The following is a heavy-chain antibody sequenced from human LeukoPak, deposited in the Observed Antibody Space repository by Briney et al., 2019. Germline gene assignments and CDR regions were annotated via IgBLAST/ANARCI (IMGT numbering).Heavy chain of an antibody. Sequence: GGSLRLSCAASGFTFSSYWMHWVRQAPGKGLVWVSRINSDGSSTNYADSVKGRFTISRDNAKNSLYLQMNSLRAEDTALYHCARVPRLERPYYYYYMDVWGKGTTVTISS. CDR3: ARVPRLERPYYYYYMDV. D-gene: IGHD1-1*01. CDR2: INSDGSST. J-gene: IGHJ6*03. CDR1: GFTFSSYW. V-gene: IGHV3-74*01.